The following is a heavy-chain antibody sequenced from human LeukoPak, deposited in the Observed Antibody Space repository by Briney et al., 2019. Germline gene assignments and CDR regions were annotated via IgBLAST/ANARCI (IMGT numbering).Heavy chain of an antibody. CDR2: IYYSGST. D-gene: IGHD1-1*01. V-gene: IGHV4-39*07. Sequence: SETLSLTCTVSGGSLSSTSYYWGWLRQPPGTGLGWLGNIYYSGSTYYNPSLKSRVTISVDTSKNQFSLKLSSVTAADTAVYYCATLTTPGWFNPWGQGTLVTVSS. CDR3: ATLTTPGWFNP. J-gene: IGHJ5*02. CDR1: GGSLSSTSYY.